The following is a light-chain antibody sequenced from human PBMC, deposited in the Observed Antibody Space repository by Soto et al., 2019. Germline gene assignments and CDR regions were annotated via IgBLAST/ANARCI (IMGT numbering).Light chain of an antibody. J-gene: IGLJ1*01. CDR2: EVS. CDR3: SSYTSSRAYV. V-gene: IGLV2-14*01. CDR1: SSDVGGYNY. Sequence: QSVLTQPASVCGSPGQSITISCTGTSSDVGGYNYVSWYQQQSGKAPKLMIHEVSNRPSGVSNRFSDSKSGNTASLTISGLQAEVEADYYCSSYTSSRAYVFGIGTKVTVL.